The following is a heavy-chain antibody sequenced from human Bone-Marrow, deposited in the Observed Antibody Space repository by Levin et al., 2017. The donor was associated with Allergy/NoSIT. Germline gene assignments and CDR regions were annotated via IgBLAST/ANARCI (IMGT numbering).Heavy chain of an antibody. D-gene: IGHD1-1*01. CDR1: GASISSGDYY. V-gene: IGHV4-30-4*01. J-gene: IGHJ6*02. CDR2: ISYSGRT. CDR3: ARDGLEAHYYSMDV. Sequence: SQTLSLTCTVSGASISSGDYYWSWIRQSPGKGLEWIGYISYSGRTSYNPSLKSRLSLSVDTSKNQFSLRLSSVTAADTAVYYCARDGLEAHYYSMDVWGQGTTVTVSS.